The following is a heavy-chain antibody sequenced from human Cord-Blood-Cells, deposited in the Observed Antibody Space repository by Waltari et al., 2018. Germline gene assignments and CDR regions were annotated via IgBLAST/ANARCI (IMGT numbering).Heavy chain of an antibody. V-gene: IGHV4-59*01. CDR1: GGSISSYS. CDR2: IYYSGST. J-gene: IGHJ4*02. Sequence: QVQLQESGPGLVKPSETLSLTCTVSGGSISSYSWSWIRQPPGKGLEWIGYIYYSGSTNYNPSLKSRVTISVDTSKNQFSLKLSSVTAADTAVYYCAREGLGTARPFDYWGQGTLVTVSS. CDR3: AREGLGTARPFDY. D-gene: IGHD6-6*01.